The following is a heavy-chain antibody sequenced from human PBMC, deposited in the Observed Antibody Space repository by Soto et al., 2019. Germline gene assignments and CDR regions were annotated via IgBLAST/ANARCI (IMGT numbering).Heavy chain of an antibody. CDR2: IYYSGST. V-gene: IGHV4-61*01. Sequence: SETLSLTCSVSGGSVSSGNYYWSWIRQPPGKGLEWIGYIYYSGSTNYNPSLKSRVTISVDTSKNQFSLKLSSVTAADTAVYYCARAADSSGENWFDPWGQGTLVTVSS. CDR3: ARAADSSGENWFDP. J-gene: IGHJ5*02. D-gene: IGHD3-22*01. CDR1: GGSVSSGNYY.